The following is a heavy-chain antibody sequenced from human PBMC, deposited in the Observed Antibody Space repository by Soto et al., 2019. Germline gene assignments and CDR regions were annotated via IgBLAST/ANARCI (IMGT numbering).Heavy chain of an antibody. Sequence: QVQLQESGPGLVKPSETLSLTCTVSGGSVSSGSYYWSWIRQPPGEGLEWIGYIYYSGSTNYNPSLKSRVTISVDTSKNQFSLKLSSVTAADTAVYYCARGTVAFDYWGQGTLVTVSS. V-gene: IGHV4-61*01. CDR3: ARGTVAFDY. D-gene: IGHD6-19*01. CDR1: GGSVSSGSYY. CDR2: IYYSGST. J-gene: IGHJ4*02.